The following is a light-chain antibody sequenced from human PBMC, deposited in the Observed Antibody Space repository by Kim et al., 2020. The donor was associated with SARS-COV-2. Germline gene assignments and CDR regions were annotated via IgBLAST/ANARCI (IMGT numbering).Light chain of an antibody. CDR3: QSADNIGSYVV. CDR1: ALPKQY. Sequence: SYELTQPPSMSVSPGQTARITCSGNALPKQYAYWYQQKPGQAPVVVIFKDNQRPSEIPERFSGSSSGTIVTLTISGVQAEDEADYYCQSADNIGSYVVFGGGTQLTVL. J-gene: IGLJ2*01. V-gene: IGLV3-25*03. CDR2: KDN.